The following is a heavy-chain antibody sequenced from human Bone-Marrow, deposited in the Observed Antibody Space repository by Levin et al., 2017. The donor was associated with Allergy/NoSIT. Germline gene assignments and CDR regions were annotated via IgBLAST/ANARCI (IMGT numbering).Heavy chain of an antibody. CDR3: AMNGDHSAFHT. Sequence: GASVKVSCEISEFISKYYSMNWARQAPGKGLEWVAFISDIGSTYYTDSVKGRFTVFRDNAKNSVILRMHSLRVEDTAMYYCAMNGDHSAFHTWGQGTMVTVSS. J-gene: IGHJ3*02. V-gene: IGHV3-48*04. D-gene: IGHD4-17*01. CDR2: ISDIGST. CDR1: EFISKYYS.